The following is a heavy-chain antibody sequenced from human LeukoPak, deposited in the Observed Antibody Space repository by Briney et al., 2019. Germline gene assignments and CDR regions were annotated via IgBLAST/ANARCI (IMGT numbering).Heavy chain of an antibody. J-gene: IGHJ5*02. CDR1: GFTFSSYD. CDR2: IGTAGDT. CDR3: ARGLGNNWFDP. Sequence: PGGSLRLSCAASGFTFSSYDMHWVRQAPGKGLEWVSAIGTAGDTYYPGSVTGRFTISRENAKNSLYLQMNSLRAGDTAVYYCARGLGNNWFDPWGQGTLVTVSS. V-gene: IGHV3-13*01. D-gene: IGHD1-26*01.